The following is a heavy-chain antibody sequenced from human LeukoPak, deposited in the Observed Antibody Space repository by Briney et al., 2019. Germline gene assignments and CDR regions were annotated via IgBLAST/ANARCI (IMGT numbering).Heavy chain of an antibody. D-gene: IGHD3-22*01. CDR1: GYTFTSYD. CDR2: MNPNSGNT. CDR3: ASPTYYYDSSGYSLEY. Sequence: ASVKVSCKASGYTFTSYDINWVRQATGQGLEWMGWMNPNSGNTGYAQMFQGRVTMTRNTSISTAYMELSSLRSEDTAVYYCASPTYYYDSSGYSLEYWGQGTLVTVSS. V-gene: IGHV1-8*01. J-gene: IGHJ4*02.